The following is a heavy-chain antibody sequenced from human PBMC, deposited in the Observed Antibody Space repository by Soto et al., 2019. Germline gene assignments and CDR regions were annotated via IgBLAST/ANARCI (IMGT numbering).Heavy chain of an antibody. V-gene: IGHV4-34*01. J-gene: IGHJ6*03. CDR1: GGSFSGYY. Sequence: SETLSLTCAVYGGSFSGYYWSWIRQPPGKGLEWIGEINHSGSTNYNPSLKSRVTISVDTSKNQFSLKLSSVTAADTAVYYCARERRYCGGGSCPRYYYMDVWGKGTTVTVSS. CDR2: INHSGST. D-gene: IGHD2-15*01. CDR3: ARERRYCGGGSCPRYYYMDV.